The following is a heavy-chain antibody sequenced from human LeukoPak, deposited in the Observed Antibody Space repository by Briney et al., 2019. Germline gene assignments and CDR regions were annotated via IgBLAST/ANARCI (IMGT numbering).Heavy chain of an antibody. D-gene: IGHD3/OR15-3a*01. CDR1: GYTFTGYY. Sequence: ASVKVSCKASGYTFTGYYMHWVRQAPGQGLEWMGWINPNSGGTNYAQKFQGRVTMTRDTSISTAYMELSRLRSDDTAVYYCARSSFWGGRTGSLGYWGQGPLVTVSS. CDR3: ARSSFWGGRTGSLGY. CDR2: INPNSGGT. V-gene: IGHV1-2*02. J-gene: IGHJ4*02.